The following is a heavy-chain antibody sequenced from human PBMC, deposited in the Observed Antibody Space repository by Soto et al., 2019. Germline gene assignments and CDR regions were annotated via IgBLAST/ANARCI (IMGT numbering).Heavy chain of an antibody. Sequence: PGGSLRLSCAASGFSFSSYAVSWVRQAPGKGLEWVSAISGSGGSTYYADSVKGRFTISRDNSKNTLYLQMNSLRAEDTAVYYCAYSSTPFDYWGQGTLVTVSS. V-gene: IGHV3-23*01. CDR2: ISGSGGST. D-gene: IGHD6-13*01. CDR1: GFSFSSYA. J-gene: IGHJ4*02. CDR3: AYSSTPFDY.